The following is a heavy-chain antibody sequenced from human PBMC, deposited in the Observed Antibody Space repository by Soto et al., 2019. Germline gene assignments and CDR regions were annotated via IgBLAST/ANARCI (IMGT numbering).Heavy chain of an antibody. CDR2: ISGSGGST. V-gene: IGHV3-23*01. CDR1: GFTFSSYA. Sequence: PGGSLRLSSAASGFTFSSYAMSWVRQAPGKGLEWVSAISGSGGSTYYADSVKGRFTISRDNSKNTLYLQMNSLRAEDTAVYYCAKDQKQWLSLGFDPWGQGTLVTVSS. CDR3: AKDQKQWLSLGFDP. J-gene: IGHJ5*02. D-gene: IGHD6-19*01.